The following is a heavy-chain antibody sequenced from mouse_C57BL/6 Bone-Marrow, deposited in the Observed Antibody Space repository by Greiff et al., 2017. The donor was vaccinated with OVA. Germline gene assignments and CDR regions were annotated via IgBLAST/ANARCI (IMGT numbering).Heavy chain of an antibody. D-gene: IGHD1-1*01. Sequence: VQLQQPGAELVRPGTSVKLSCKASGYTFTSYWMHWVKQRPGQGLEWIGVIDPSDSYTNYNQKFKGKATLTVDTSSSTAYMQLSSLTSEDSAVYYCARVTTVEGYYAMDYWGQGTSVTVSS. CDR3: ARVTTVEGYYAMDY. CDR2: IDPSDSYT. J-gene: IGHJ4*01. V-gene: IGHV1-59*01. CDR1: GYTFTSYW.